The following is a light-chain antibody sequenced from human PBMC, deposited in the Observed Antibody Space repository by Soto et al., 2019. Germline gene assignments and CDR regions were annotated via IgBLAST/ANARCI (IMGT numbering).Light chain of an antibody. Sequence: EIVFTQSPGTLPLSPGERATLSCRASQSVSSSYLAWYQQKLGQAPRLVIYGASSRATGIPDRFSGSGSGTDFTLTISRLEPEDFAVYYCQQYGSSTWTFGQGTKVDIK. V-gene: IGKV3-20*01. CDR2: GAS. CDR3: QQYGSSTWT. CDR1: QSVSSSY. J-gene: IGKJ1*01.